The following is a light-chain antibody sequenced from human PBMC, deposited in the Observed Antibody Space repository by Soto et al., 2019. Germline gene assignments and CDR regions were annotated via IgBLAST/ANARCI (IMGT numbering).Light chain of an antibody. V-gene: IGKV3-20*01. CDR2: DAS. Sequence: EIVLTQSPGTLSLSPGERATLSCRASQSVSSSYLAWYQQKPGQAPRLLIYDASSRATGIPDRFSGSGSGTDFTLTISRLEPEDCAVYFCQQYGSSPYTFGQGPKLEIK. J-gene: IGKJ2*01. CDR3: QQYGSSPYT. CDR1: QSVSSSY.